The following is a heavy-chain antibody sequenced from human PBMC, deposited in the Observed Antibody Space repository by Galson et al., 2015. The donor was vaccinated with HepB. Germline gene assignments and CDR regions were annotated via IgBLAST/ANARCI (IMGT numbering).Heavy chain of an antibody. J-gene: IGHJ4*02. CDR1: GYSFSSFA. D-gene: IGHD3-9*01. CDR2: INTNTGNP. V-gene: IGHV7-4-1*02. CDR3: ASFDLGDF. Sequence: SVKVSCKASGYSFSSFAMHWVRQAPVQGLQYMGWINTNTGNPTYAQGFTGRFVFSLDTSVSTAYLEISSLETEDTAVYYCASFDLGDFWGQGTRVTVSS.